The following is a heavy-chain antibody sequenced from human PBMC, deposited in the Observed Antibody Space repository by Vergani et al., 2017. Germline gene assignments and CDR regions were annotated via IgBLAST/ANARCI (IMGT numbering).Heavy chain of an antibody. CDR2: IKQDGSEK. D-gene: IGHD1-1*01. Sequence: EVQLVESGGVVVQPGGSLRLSCAASGFTFDDYAMHWVRQAPGKGLEWVANIKQDGSEKYYVDSVKGRFTISRDNAKKSLYLQMNSLRAEDTAVYYCARVNNWKNATTNWEYYYYGMDVWGQGTTVTVFS. CDR3: ARVNNWKNATTNWEYYYYGMDV. CDR1: GFTFDDYA. J-gene: IGHJ6*02. V-gene: IGHV3-7*03.